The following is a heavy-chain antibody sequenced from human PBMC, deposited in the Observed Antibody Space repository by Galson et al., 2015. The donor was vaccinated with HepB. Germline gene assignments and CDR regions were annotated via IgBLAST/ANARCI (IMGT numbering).Heavy chain of an antibody. V-gene: IGHV3-23*01. CDR1: GFTFNIYA. J-gene: IGHJ4*02. CDR3: AKEGPYSSGWWSVDY. Sequence: PSCAASGFTFNIYAMSWVRQAPGKGLEWVSAISGNGDSPYYADSVKGRFTISRDNSKNTLYLQMNSLRAEDTAVYYCAKEGPYSSGWWSVDYWGQGTLVAVSS. CDR2: ISGNGDSP. D-gene: IGHD6-19*01.